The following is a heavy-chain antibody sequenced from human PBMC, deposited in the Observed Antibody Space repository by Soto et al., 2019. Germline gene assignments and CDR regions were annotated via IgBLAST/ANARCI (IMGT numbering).Heavy chain of an antibody. Sequence: GGSLRLSCAAFGFTFSSFWMHWVRQAPGKGLVWVSRINSDGSSTTYADSVKGRFTISRDNAKDTLYLQMNSLRAEDTAVYYCARDSYGAIDYWGQGTLVTVSS. CDR2: INSDGSST. CDR3: ARDSYGAIDY. V-gene: IGHV3-74*01. J-gene: IGHJ4*02. D-gene: IGHD4-17*01. CDR1: GFTFSSFW.